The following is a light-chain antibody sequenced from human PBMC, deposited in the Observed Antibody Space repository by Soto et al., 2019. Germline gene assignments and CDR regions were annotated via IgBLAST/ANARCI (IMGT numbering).Light chain of an antibody. Sequence: EIVMTQSPATLSVSPGETATLSCRASQSVNLNLAWYQQKPGQAPRLLIYGASIRATGIPARFSGSGAGTEFTLTINSLPSEDSAVYYCQQCVSWPPLTFGGGTTVEIK. CDR1: QSVNLN. CDR3: QQCVSWPPLT. V-gene: IGKV3-15*01. J-gene: IGKJ4*01. CDR2: GAS.